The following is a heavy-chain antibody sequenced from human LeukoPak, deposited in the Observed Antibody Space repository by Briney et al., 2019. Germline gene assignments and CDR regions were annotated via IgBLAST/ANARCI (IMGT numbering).Heavy chain of an antibody. CDR3: ARGPYLSYYYDSSGSPGAFDI. D-gene: IGHD3-22*01. V-gene: IGHV1-46*03. Sequence: ASVKVSCKASGYTFTSYYMHWVRQAPGQGLEWMGIINPSGGSTSYAQKFQGRVTMTRDTSTSTVYRELSSLRSEDTAVYYCARGPYLSYYYDSSGSPGAFDIWGQGTMVTVSS. CDR2: INPSGGST. CDR1: GYTFTSYY. J-gene: IGHJ3*02.